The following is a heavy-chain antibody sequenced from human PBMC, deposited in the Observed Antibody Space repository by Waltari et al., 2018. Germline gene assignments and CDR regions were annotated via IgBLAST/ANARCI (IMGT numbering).Heavy chain of an antibody. J-gene: IGHJ5*02. Sequence: QAQLVQSGAEVKKPGASVEVSCKASGYTFTSYGISLVRQAPGQGLEWMGWISTSNINTNYAQKFQGRLTMTTDSSTTTAYMELRSLRSDDAAVYYCVRDKDDFWSDYYNWFDLWGQGTLVTVS. CDR1: GYTFTSYG. CDR2: ISTSNINT. CDR3: VRDKDDFWSDYYNWFDL. D-gene: IGHD3-3*01. V-gene: IGHV1-18*01.